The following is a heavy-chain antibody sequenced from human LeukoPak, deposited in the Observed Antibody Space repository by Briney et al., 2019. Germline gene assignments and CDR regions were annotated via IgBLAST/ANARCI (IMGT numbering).Heavy chain of an antibody. V-gene: IGHV1-2*02. J-gene: IGHJ4*02. CDR2: INPNGGDT. CDR1: GYTFTGYY. D-gene: IGHD4-11*01. Sequence: ASVNVSCMASGYTFTGYYMHWVRQAPGQGLEWMGWINPNGGDTYYLQKFQGRVTMTRDTSINTAYMELSRLRSDDTAVYYCARWGADYTIDYWGQGTLVTVSS. CDR3: ARWGADYTIDY.